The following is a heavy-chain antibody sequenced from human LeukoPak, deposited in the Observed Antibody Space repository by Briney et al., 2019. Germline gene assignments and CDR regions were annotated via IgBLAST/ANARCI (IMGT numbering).Heavy chain of an antibody. CDR3: ARRTSWYATFDY. CDR1: GGSISSGGYY. Sequence: SQTLSLTCTVSGGSISSGGYYWSWIRQPPGKGLEWIGYIYHSGSTYYNPSLKSRVTISVDRSKNQFSLKLSSVTAADTAVYYCARRTSWYATFDYWGQGTLVTVSS. D-gene: IGHD6-13*01. CDR2: IYHSGST. J-gene: IGHJ4*02. V-gene: IGHV4-30-2*02.